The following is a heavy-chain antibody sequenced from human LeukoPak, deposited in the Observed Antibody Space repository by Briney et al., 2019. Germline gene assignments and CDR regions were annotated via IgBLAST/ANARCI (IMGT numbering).Heavy chain of an antibody. D-gene: IGHD3-22*01. V-gene: IGHV1-2*02. CDR1: GYTFTGYY. J-gene: IGHJ3*02. CDR3: ARGMDYYDSSGYWEAFDI. CDR2: INPNSGGT. Sequence: ASVKVSCKASGYTFTGYYMHWVRQAPGQGLEWMGWINPNSGGTNYAQKFQGRVTMTRDTSISTAYMELGSLRSEDTAVYYCARGMDYYDSSGYWEAFDIWGQGTMVTVSS.